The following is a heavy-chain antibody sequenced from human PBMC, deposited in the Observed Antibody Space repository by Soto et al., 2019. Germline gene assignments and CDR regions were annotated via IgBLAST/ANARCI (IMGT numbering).Heavy chain of an antibody. Sequence: SETLSLTCSVSGDSISTSNYYWGWIRQPPGKGLEWIGHLFYSGVTYYNPSLKSRVSISVDTSKNESSLKLTSITAADKAIYSCARRGVGDYLFDAWGQGILGTGS. CDR2: LFYSGVT. CDR3: ARRGVGDYLFDA. V-gene: IGHV4-39*07. J-gene: IGHJ4*02. D-gene: IGHD4-17*01. CDR1: GDSISTSNYY.